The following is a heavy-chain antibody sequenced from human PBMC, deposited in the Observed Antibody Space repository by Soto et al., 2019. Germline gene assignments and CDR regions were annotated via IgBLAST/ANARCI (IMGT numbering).Heavy chain of an antibody. V-gene: IGHV3-23*01. J-gene: IGHJ6*02. Sequence: GGSLRLSCAASGFTFSSYAMSWVRQAPGKGLEWVSAISGSGGSTYYADSVKGRFTISRDNSKNTQYLQMNSLRAEDSAVYYCAELPFCSSTSCYYYYGMDVWGQGTTVTVSS. CDR3: AELPFCSSTSCYYYYGMDV. CDR1: GFTFSSYA. D-gene: IGHD2-2*01. CDR2: ISGSGGST.